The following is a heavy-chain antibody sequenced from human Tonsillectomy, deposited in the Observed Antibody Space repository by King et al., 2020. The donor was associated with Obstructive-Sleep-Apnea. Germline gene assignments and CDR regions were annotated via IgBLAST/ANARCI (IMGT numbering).Heavy chain of an antibody. D-gene: IGHD6-13*01. J-gene: IGHJ4*02. V-gene: IGHV1-18*04. CDR1: GYTFTSYG. CDR2: ISVYNGDT. Sequence: QLVQSGVEVKKPGASVKVSCKASGYTFTSYGITWVRLAPGQGLEWVGWISVYNGDTKYAPKFQGRVTMTTDTSTNPAYMELRSLRTDATAVYYCARYAYAAVGSTDYFDYWGQGTLVTVSS. CDR3: ARYAYAAVGSTDYFDY.